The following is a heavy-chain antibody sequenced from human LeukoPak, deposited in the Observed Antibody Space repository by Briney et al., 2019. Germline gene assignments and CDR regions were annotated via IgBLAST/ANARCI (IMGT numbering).Heavy chain of an antibody. D-gene: IGHD3-10*01. CDR3: ARDYYGSGSPDY. CDR2: MNPNSGNT. Sequence: ASVKGSCKASGYTVASCGISWVRQATGQGPEWMGWMNPNSGNTGYAQKFQGRVTMTRNTSISTAYMELSSLRSEDTAVYYCARDYYGSGSPDYWGQGTLVTVSS. CDR1: GYTVASCG. J-gene: IGHJ4*02. V-gene: IGHV1-8*02.